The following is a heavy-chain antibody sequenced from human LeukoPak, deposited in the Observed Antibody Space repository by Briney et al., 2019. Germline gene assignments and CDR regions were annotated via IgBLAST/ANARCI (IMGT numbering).Heavy chain of an antibody. J-gene: IGHJ4*02. CDR3: ARAHRPYDILTGYPDY. V-gene: IGHV1-24*01. CDR2: FDPEDGET. Sequence: GASVKVSCKVSGYTLTELSMRWVRQAPGKGLEWMGGFDPEDGETIYAQKFQGRVTMTEDTSTDTAYMELSSLRSEDTAVYYCARAHRPYDILTGYPDYWGQGTRVTVSS. D-gene: IGHD3-9*01. CDR1: GYTLTELS.